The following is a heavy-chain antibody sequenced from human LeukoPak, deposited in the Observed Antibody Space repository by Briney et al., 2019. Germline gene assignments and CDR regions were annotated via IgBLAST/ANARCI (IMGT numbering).Heavy chain of an antibody. CDR2: IYTSGST. V-gene: IGHV4-4*07. J-gene: IGHJ4*02. CDR3: ARDRVVVPAAYYFDY. CDR1: GGSIRSYY. D-gene: IGHD2-2*01. Sequence: SETLSLTCTVSGGSIRSYYWSWIRQPAGKGLEWIGRIYTSGSTNYNPSLKSRVTMSVDTSKNQFSLKLSSVTAADTAVYYCARDRVVVPAAYYFDYWGQGTLVTVSS.